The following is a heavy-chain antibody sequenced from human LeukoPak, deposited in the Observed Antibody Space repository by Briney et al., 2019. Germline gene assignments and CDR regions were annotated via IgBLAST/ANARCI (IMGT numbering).Heavy chain of an antibody. Sequence: SETLSLTCTVSGGSISSYYWSWIRQPPGKGLEWIGYIYYSGSTNYNPSLKSRVTISVDTSKNQFSLKLSSVTAADTAVYYCARAPKIIAAAGFFDYWGQGTLVTVSS. CDR3: ARAPKIIAAAGFFDY. D-gene: IGHD6-13*01. CDR2: IYYSGST. J-gene: IGHJ4*02. CDR1: GGSISSYY. V-gene: IGHV4-59*08.